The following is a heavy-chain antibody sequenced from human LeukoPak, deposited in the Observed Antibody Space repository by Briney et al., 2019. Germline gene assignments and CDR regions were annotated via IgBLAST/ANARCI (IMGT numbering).Heavy chain of an antibody. CDR1: GYTLTELS. V-gene: IGHV1-24*01. D-gene: IGHD2-2*02. CDR3: ATVRYCSSTSCYTGQGNWFDP. J-gene: IGHJ5*02. Sequence: ASVKVSCKVSGYTLTELSMHWVQQAPGKGLEWMGGFDPEDGETIYAQKFQGRVTMTEDTSTDTAYMELSSLRSEDTAVYYCATVRYCSSTSCYTGQGNWFDPWGQGTLVTVSS. CDR2: FDPEDGET.